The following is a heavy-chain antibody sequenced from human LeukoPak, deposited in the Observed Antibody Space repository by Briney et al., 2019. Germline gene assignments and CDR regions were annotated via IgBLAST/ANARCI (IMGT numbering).Heavy chain of an antibody. Sequence: GGSLRLSCAASGFTFSSYAMSWVRQAPGKGLGWVSAISGSGGSTYYADSVKGRFTISRDNATNSLYLQMNSLRAEDTAVYYCARTPQGYFDYWGQGTLVTVSS. V-gene: IGHV3-23*01. CDR2: ISGSGGST. J-gene: IGHJ4*02. D-gene: IGHD1-1*01. CDR1: GFTFSSYA. CDR3: ARTPQGYFDY.